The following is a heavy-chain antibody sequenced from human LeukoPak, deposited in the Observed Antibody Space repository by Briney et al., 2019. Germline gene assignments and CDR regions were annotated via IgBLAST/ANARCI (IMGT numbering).Heavy chain of an antibody. CDR2: INPNSGGT. CDR1: GYTFTGYY. CDR3: ARTAAALDAFDI. Sequence: ASVKVSCKSPGYTFTGYYMHWVRQAPGQGLEWMGWINPNSGGTNYAQKFQGRVTMTRDTSISTAYMELSRLRSDDTAVYYCARTAAALDAFDIWGQGTMVTVSS. V-gene: IGHV1-2*02. J-gene: IGHJ3*02. D-gene: IGHD6-13*01.